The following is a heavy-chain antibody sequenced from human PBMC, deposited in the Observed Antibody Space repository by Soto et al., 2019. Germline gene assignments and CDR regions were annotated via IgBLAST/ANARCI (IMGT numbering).Heavy chain of an antibody. CDR1: GGTFSSYA. CDR3: ARDRTRGGYFMLVLDY. Sequence: QVQLVQSGAEVKKPGSSVKVSCKASGGTFSSYAISWVRQAPGQGLEWMGGIIPIFGTANYAQKFQGSVTITADESTSTAYMEPSSLRSDDTAVYYCARDRTRGGYFMLVLDYWGQGTLVTVSS. V-gene: IGHV1-69*01. CDR2: IIPIFGTA. D-gene: IGHD3-22*01. J-gene: IGHJ4*02.